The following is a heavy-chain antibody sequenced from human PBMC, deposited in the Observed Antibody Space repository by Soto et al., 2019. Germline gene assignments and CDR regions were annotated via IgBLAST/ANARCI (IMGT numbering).Heavy chain of an antibody. CDR1: GFTFSRYA. J-gene: IGHJ6*02. CDR2: MSGSGGSS. D-gene: IGHD1-26*01. Sequence: EVQLLESGGGLVQPGGSLRLSCAASGFTFSRYAMSWVRQAPGQGLEWVSTMSGSGGSSYYADSVKGRFTISRDNSKNTRYGKMNSMRAEDMAVYYCAIDSPNWELSVLDYYGMDVWGQGTTVTVSS. CDR3: AIDSPNWELSVLDYYGMDV. V-gene: IGHV3-23*01.